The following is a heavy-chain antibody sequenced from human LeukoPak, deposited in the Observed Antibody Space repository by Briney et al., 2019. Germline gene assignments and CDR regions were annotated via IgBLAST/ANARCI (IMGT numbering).Heavy chain of an antibody. Sequence: PSETLSLTCTVSGGSISSYCWSWIRQPPGKGLEWIGYIYYSGSTNYNPSLKSRVTISVDTSKNHLSLTLSSVTAADTAVYYCARRRSSGWGYFDYWGQGTLVTVSS. V-gene: IGHV4-59*08. D-gene: IGHD6-19*01. CDR3: ARRRSSGWGYFDY. CDR1: GGSISSYC. J-gene: IGHJ4*02. CDR2: IYYSGST.